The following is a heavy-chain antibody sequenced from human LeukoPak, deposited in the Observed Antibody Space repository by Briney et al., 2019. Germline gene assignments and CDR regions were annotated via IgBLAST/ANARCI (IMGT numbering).Heavy chain of an antibody. Sequence: ASVKISCKASGYTFIRYAINWLRQASGQGLDWMGWINMYTVNPAYAQGFTERLVFSLDTSVSTAYLEISNLKAEDTAVYYCARHDNDDDFDYWGQGTLVTVSS. CDR1: GYTFIRYA. V-gene: IGHV7-4-1*02. CDR3: ARHDNDDDFDY. D-gene: IGHD3-16*01. CDR2: INMYTVNP. J-gene: IGHJ4*02.